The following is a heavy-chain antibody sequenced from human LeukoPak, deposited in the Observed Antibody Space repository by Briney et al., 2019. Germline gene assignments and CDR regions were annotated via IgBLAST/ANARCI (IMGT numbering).Heavy chain of an antibody. CDR3: AKDLYSSLSGSEVFDV. V-gene: IGHV1-18*01. Sequence: ASVKVSCKASGYLFISYGINWVRQAPGQGLWWMGWISAYNGQTNYAQEFQGRVTMTTDTSTTTAYMELTGLRFNDTAVYYCAKDLYSSLSGSEVFDVWGQGTRVTVSS. J-gene: IGHJ3*01. CDR1: GYLFISYG. CDR2: ISAYNGQT. D-gene: IGHD3-10*01.